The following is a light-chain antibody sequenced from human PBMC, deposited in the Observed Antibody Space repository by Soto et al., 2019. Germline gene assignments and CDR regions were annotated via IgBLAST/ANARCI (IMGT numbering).Light chain of an antibody. V-gene: IGKV3-20*01. CDR1: QSVSSNS. CDR3: QQHGSSIT. CDR2: GTS. Sequence: IVLAQSPGTLSLSPGERATIFCRASQSVSSNSLAWYQQKPGQAPTLLIYGTSSRATGIADRFSGSGSGSDFTLTISRLEPEDFAVYFCQQHGSSITFGQGTRLEIK. J-gene: IGKJ5*01.